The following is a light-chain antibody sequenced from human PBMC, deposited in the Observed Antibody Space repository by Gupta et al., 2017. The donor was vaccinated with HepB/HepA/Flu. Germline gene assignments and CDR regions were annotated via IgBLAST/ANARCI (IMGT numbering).Light chain of an antibody. CDR2: RHT. V-gene: IGLV1-44*01. CDR3: GAWAASVDALV. J-gene: IGLJ3*02. CDR1: SYNSGSNS. Sequence: QSAVTQPPSSSRTPWQMITISCAGSSYNSGSNSVNWYQKFPGKAPKLLIYRHTQRPSGVPDRFSGSKSGNSASLAITGLQSEDEAYYYCGAWAASVDALVFGGGTTLTVL.